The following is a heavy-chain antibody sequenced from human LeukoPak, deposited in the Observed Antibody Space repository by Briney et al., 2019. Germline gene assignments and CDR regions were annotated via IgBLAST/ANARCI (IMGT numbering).Heavy chain of an antibody. CDR1: GYSISSGYY. CDR2: IHHSGST. CDR3: ARRAMVQIDY. Sequence: PSETLSLTCIVSGYSISSGYYWGWIRQPPGKGLEWIGNIHHSGSTYYNPSLKSRVTISVDTSKNQLSLKLSSVTAADTAVYYCARRAMVQIDYWGQGTLVTVSS. V-gene: IGHV4-38-2*02. J-gene: IGHJ4*02. D-gene: IGHD5-18*01.